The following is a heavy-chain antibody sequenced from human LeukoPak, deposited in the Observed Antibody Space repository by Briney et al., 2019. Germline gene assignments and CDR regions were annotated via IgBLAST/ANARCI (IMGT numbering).Heavy chain of an antibody. D-gene: IGHD3-22*01. J-gene: IGHJ5*02. CDR3: ARVYYYDRKNWFDP. CDR1: GFSFSSYA. CDR2: ISSSSSYI. V-gene: IGHV3-21*01. Sequence: PGGSLRLSCAASGFSFSSYAMSWVRQAPGKGLEWVSSISSSSSYIYYADSVKGRFTISRDNAKNSLYLQMNSLRAEDTAVYYCARVYYYDRKNWFDPWGQGTLVTVSS.